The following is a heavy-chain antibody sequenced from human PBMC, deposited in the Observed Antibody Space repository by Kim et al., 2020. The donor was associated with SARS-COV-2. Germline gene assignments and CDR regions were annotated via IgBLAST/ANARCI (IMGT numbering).Heavy chain of an antibody. J-gene: IGHJ5*02. V-gene: IGHV4-39*01. CDR2: IYYSGST. Sequence: SETLSLTCTVSGGSISSSSYYWGWIRQPPGKGLEWIGSIYYSGSTYYNPSLKSRVTISVDTSKNQFSLKLSSVTAADTAVYYCARHPDEHDYGDLINWFDPWGQGTLVTVSS. CDR3: ARHPDEHDYGDLINWFDP. D-gene: IGHD4-17*01. CDR1: GGSISSSSYY.